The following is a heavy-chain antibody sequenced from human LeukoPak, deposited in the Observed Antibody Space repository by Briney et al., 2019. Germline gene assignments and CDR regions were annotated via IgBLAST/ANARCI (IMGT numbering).Heavy chain of an antibody. J-gene: IGHJ3*01. CDR3: AKSRLSYYDDAFDA. V-gene: IGHV3-11*01. D-gene: IGHD3-22*01. CDR2: IGSSGSPI. Sequence: GGSLRLSCAASGFTFSDYFMSWIRQAPGKGLEWISYIGSSGSPIYYADSVRGRFTISRDNAKNSLFLQMNSLRAGDTAVYYCAKSRLSYYDDAFDAWGQGTMVTVSS. CDR1: GFTFSDYF.